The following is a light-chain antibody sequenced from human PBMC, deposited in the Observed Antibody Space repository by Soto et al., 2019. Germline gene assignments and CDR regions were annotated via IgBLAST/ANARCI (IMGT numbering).Light chain of an antibody. V-gene: IGKV2-28*01. Sequence: DIVMTQSPLSLPFTPGEPASISCRSSQSLLYSNGFNYWDWYLQKPGQSPHLLIYLGSSRASGVPDRVSGSGSGTNFTRKISRVEAEDVRVYFCMQTLGVPFTFGQGTKQEVK. CDR3: MQTLGVPFT. J-gene: IGKJ2*01. CDR2: LGS. CDR1: QSLLYSNGFNY.